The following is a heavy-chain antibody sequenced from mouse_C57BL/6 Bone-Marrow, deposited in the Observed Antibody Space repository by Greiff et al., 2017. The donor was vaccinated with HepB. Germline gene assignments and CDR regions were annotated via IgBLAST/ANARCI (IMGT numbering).Heavy chain of an antibody. Sequence: QVQLQQPGAELVRPGSSVKLSCKASVYTFTSYWMHWVKQRPIQGLEWIGNIDPSDSETHYNQKFKDKATLTVDKSSSTAYMQLSSLTSEDSAVYYCARDYYYGNAMDYGGQGTSVTVSS. CDR3: ARDYYYGNAMDY. CDR2: IDPSDSET. V-gene: IGHV1-52*01. D-gene: IGHD1-1*01. J-gene: IGHJ4*01. CDR1: VYTFTSYW.